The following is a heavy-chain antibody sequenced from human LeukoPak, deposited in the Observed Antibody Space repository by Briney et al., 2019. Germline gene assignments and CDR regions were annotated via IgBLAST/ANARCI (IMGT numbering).Heavy chain of an antibody. V-gene: IGHV4-59*12. Sequence: SETLSLTCTVSGGSISHYYWSWIRQPPGKGLEWVGSIYYSGSTYYNPSPKSRVTISVDTSKNQFSLKLSSVTAADTAVYYCARVGRYCSGGSCYSAYYYMDVWGKGTTVTVSS. J-gene: IGHJ6*03. CDR2: IYYSGST. CDR3: ARVGRYCSGGSCYSAYYYMDV. CDR1: GGSISHYY. D-gene: IGHD2-15*01.